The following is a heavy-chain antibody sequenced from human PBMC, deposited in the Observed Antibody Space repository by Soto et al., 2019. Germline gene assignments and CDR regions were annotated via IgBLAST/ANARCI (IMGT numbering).Heavy chain of an antibody. V-gene: IGHV1-3*01. D-gene: IGHD2-21*02. J-gene: IGHJ5*02. CDR3: ARDPCGGDCYSQGANWFDP. CDR2: INAANGNA. CDR1: GYTFTSYP. Sequence: QVQLVQSGAEVKKPGASVKVSCKASGYTFTSYPVHWVRQAPGQRLEWMGWINAANGNAKYSQKFQGRVTITRDTSASAAYMELSSLTSEDTAVYYCARDPCGGDCYSQGANWFDPWGQGTLVTVSS.